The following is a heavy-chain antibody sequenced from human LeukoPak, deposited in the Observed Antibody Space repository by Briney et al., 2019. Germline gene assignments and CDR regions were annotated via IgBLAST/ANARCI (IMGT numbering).Heavy chain of an antibody. D-gene: IGHD4/OR15-4a*01. J-gene: IGHJ4*02. Sequence: GGSLRLSCTVSGFTVSSNSMSWVRQAAGKGLEWVSFIYSGTIHYSDSVKGRFTISRDNSKNTLYLQMNSLRAEDTAVYYCARRAGAYSHPYDYWGQGTLVTVSS. CDR1: GFTVSSNS. CDR2: IYSGTI. CDR3: ARRAGAYSHPYDY. V-gene: IGHV3-53*01.